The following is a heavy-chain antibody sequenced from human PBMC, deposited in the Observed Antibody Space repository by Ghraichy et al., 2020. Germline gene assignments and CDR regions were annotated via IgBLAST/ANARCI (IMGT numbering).Heavy chain of an antibody. CDR1: GFTFSSYD. Sequence: GESLRLSCAASGFTFSSYDMHWVRQATGKGLEWVSTIGAAGDTYYPGSVKGRFTISRENAKNSLYLQMNSLRAEDTAVYFCAREPLLTGFWYFDLWGRGTLVTVSS. V-gene: IGHV3-13*04. J-gene: IGHJ2*01. D-gene: IGHD7-27*01. CDR3: AREPLLTGFWYFDL. CDR2: IGAAGDT.